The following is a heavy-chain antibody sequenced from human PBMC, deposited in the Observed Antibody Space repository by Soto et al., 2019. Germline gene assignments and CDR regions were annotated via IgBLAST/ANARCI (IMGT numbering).Heavy chain of an antibody. J-gene: IGHJ6*02. CDR2: IYPGDSDT. CDR1: GYSFASYW. D-gene: IGHD6-6*01. V-gene: IGHV5-51*01. CDR3: ARTRSFTLGFYYDGMDV. Sequence: GESLKTSCQVSGYSFASYWIGWVLQMPGKALEWMGIIYPGDSDTRYSPSFQGQVTISADKSLRTAYLQWTSLKASDTALYYCARTRSFTLGFYYDGMDVWGQGTTVTVSS.